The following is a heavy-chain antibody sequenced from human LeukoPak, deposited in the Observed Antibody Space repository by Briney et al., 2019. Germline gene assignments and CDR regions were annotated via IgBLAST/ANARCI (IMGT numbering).Heavy chain of an antibody. CDR1: GFTLKTFS. V-gene: IGHV3-21*01. J-gene: IGHJ6*01. Sequence: GGSLRLSCAASGFTLKTFSMDWVRHGPGKGLVWVSSISSGSSNLSYTDSVKGRFTISRDNAKNSVYLQRISLRDEDPAVYYCASFFCDSSGSHWCYGMEVWGQRTTVTVS. D-gene: IGHD3-22*01. CDR3: ASFFCDSSGSHWCYGMEV. CDR2: ISSGSSNL.